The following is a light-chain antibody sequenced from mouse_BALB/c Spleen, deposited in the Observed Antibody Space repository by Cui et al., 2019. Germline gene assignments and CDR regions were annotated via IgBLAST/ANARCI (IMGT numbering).Light chain of an antibody. V-gene: IGKV4-61*01. CDR1: SSVSY. CDR3: QQYHSYPYT. J-gene: IGKJ2*01. Sequence: HIVLNQSPANMFASPGEKVTISCSASSSVSYMYWYQQKPGSSPKPWIYRTSNLASGVPARFSGSGSGTSYSLTISSMEAEDAATYYCQQYHSYPYTFGGGTKLEIK. CDR2: RTS.